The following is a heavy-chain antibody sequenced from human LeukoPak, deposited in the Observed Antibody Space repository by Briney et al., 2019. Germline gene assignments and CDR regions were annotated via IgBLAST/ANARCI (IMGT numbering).Heavy chain of an antibody. CDR3: AREWTVAGTGYWYFDL. CDR1: GFTFSSYA. D-gene: IGHD6-19*01. V-gene: IGHV3-23*01. Sequence: GGSLRLSCAASGFTFSSYAMSWVRQAPGKGLEWVSAISGSGGSTYYADSVKGRFTISRDNSKNTLYLQMNSLRAEDTAVYYCAREWTVAGTGYWYFDLWGRGTLVTVSS. CDR2: ISGSGGST. J-gene: IGHJ2*01.